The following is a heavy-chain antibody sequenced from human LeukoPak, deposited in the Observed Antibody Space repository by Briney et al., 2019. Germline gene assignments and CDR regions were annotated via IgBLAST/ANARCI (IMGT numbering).Heavy chain of an antibody. Sequence: GGSLRLSCAASGFTFSSYAMLWVRQAPGKGLEWVAVISYDGSNKYYADSVKGRFTISRDNSKNTLYLQMNSLRAEDTAVYYCARAYATGRYYYFDYWGQGTLVTVSS. J-gene: IGHJ4*02. V-gene: IGHV3-30-3*01. CDR3: ARAYATGRYYYFDY. CDR2: ISYDGSNK. CDR1: GFTFSSYA. D-gene: IGHD1-1*01.